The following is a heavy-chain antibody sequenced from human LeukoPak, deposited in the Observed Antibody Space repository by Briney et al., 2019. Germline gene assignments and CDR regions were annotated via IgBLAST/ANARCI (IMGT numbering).Heavy chain of an antibody. Sequence: GRSLRLSCAASGFTFDDYAMHWVRQAPGKGLEWVSGISWNSGSIGHADSVKGRFTISRDNAKNSLYLQMNSLRAEDMALYYCAKDRGWRGDDAFDIWGQGTMVTVSS. CDR2: ISWNSGSI. CDR1: GFTFDDYA. CDR3: AKDRGWRGDDAFDI. D-gene: IGHD3-16*01. J-gene: IGHJ3*02. V-gene: IGHV3-9*03.